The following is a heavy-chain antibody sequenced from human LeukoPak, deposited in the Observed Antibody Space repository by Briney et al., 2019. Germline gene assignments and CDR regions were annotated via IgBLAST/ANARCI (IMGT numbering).Heavy chain of an antibody. CDR3: AETKSPTWAFDI. CDR2: IRYDGSNK. Sequence: GGSLRLSCAASGFTFSSYGMHWVRQAPGKGLEWVAFIRYDGSNKYYADSVKGRFTISRDNSKNTLYLQMNSLRAEDTAVYYCAETKSPTWAFDIWGQGTMVTVSS. J-gene: IGHJ3*02. CDR1: GFTFSSYG. V-gene: IGHV3-30*02.